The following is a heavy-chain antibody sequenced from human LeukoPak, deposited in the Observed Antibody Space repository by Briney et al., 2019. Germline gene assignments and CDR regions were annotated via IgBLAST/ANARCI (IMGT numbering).Heavy chain of an antibody. CDR2: ISYDGRNK. CDR3: AKDLLWFGESRGMDV. J-gene: IGHJ6*02. Sequence: PGGSLRLSCAASGFTFSNYDMHWVRQTPGKGLEWMAVISYDGRNKYYVDSVKGRFTISRDNSKNTLYLQMNSLRAEDTAVYYCAKDLLWFGESRGMDVWGQGTTVTVSS. CDR1: GFTFSNYD. V-gene: IGHV3-30*18. D-gene: IGHD3-10*01.